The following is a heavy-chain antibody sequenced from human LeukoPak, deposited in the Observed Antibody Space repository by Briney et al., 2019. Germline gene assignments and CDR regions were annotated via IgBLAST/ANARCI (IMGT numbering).Heavy chain of an antibody. CDR3: ARERGHLDY. J-gene: IGHJ4*02. Sequence: PGGSLRLSCAASGFTFSDYAMSWFRQAPGKGLEWVSVIYSGGSTYYADSVKGRFTIPRDNSKNTLYLQMNSLRAEDTAVYYCARERGHLDYWGQGTLVTVSS. CDR2: IYSGGST. CDR1: GFTFSDYA. V-gene: IGHV3-66*01. D-gene: IGHD6-25*01.